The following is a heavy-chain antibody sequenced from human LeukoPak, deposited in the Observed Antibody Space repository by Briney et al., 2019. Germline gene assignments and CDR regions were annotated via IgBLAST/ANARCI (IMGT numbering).Heavy chain of an antibody. CDR1: GYTFTSYG. CDR2: ISVYNGNT. D-gene: IGHD1-26*01. J-gene: IGHJ5*02. Sequence: ASVKVSCKASGYTFTSYGISWVRQAPGQGLEWLGWISVYNGNTNYPEKFQGRVSMTTDTSTTTAYMELRSLRSDDTATYYCARTPLATRDLYTWFDTWGQGTLVTVSS. CDR3: ARTPLATRDLYTWFDT. V-gene: IGHV1-18*01.